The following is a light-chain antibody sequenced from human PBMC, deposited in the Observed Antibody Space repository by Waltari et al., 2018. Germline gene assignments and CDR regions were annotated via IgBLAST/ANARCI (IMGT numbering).Light chain of an antibody. J-gene: IGLJ1*01. V-gene: IGLV2-23*02. CDR2: EVS. CDR3: CAFAGRGFYV. CDR1: SANVGSYPL. Sequence: SALTQPASVSGSPGQSITISRTETSANVGSYPLLSWYQRHPGGAPKLLIYEVSEQHAGVYIRFSGSKAGNTASLTISGLQPEDEADYYCCAFAGRGFYVFGTGTQVTVL.